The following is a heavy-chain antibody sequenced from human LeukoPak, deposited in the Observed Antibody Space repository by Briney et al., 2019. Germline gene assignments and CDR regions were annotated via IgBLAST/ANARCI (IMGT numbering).Heavy chain of an antibody. V-gene: IGHV1-2*02. D-gene: IGHD5-24*01. CDR2: INSNSGDT. CDR1: GYTFTSYD. CDR3: TRGGDGTRRDFDY. Sequence: ASVKVSCKASGYTFTSYDINWVRQATGQGLEWMGWINSNSGDTNYAQNFQGRVTMTRDTSINTAYMELSSLRSGDAAIYYCTRGGDGTRRDFDYWGQGTLVTVSS. J-gene: IGHJ4*02.